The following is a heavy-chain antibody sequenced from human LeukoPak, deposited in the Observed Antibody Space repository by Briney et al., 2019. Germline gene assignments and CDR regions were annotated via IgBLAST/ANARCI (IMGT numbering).Heavy chain of an antibody. CDR1: GFTVSSYE. CDR2: ISSSGRTI. Sequence: GGSLRLSCAASGFTVSSYEMNWVRQAPGKGLEWVSYISSSGRTIYYADSVKGRFTISRDNAKNSLFLQMNSLRAEDTAVYYCARTFDYWGQGTLVTVSS. V-gene: IGHV3-48*03. J-gene: IGHJ4*02. CDR3: ARTFDY.